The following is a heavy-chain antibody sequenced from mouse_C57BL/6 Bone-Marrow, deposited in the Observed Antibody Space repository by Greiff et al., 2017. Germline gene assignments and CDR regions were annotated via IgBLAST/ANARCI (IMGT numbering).Heavy chain of an antibody. J-gene: IGHJ3*01. D-gene: IGHD4-1*01. CDR1: GYAFTHYL. Sequence: QVQLQQSGAELVRPGTSVKVSCKASGYAFTHYLIEWVKQRPGQGLEWIGVINPGSGGTNYNEKFKGKATLTADKSSSTAYMQLSILKSEDSAVYFCAISKYWDSWFSYWGQGTLVTVSA. CDR2: INPGSGGT. V-gene: IGHV1-54*01. CDR3: AISKYWDSWFSY.